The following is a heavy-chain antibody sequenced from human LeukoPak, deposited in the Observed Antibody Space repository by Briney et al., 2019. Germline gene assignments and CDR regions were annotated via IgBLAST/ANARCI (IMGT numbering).Heavy chain of an antibody. J-gene: IGHJ4*02. CDR2: INSAGSST. Sequence: GESLRLSCAASGFSFSSQWMHWVRQAPGKGLVWVARINSAGSSTRYADSVKGRFTVSRDNANNTLYLQMNSLRAEDTAVYYCARSDYFDYWGQGTLVAVSS. V-gene: IGHV3-74*01. CDR1: GFSFSSQW. CDR3: ARSDYFDY.